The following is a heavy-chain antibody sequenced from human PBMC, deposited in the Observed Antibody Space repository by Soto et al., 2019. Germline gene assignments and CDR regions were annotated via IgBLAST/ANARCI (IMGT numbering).Heavy chain of an antibody. CDR2: IYYSGST. J-gene: IGHJ4*02. D-gene: IGHD3-16*01. CDR1: GGSISSYY. CDR3: ARLRDGVFDY. V-gene: IGHV4-59*08. Sequence: SETLSLTCTVSGGSISSYYWSWIRQPPGKGLEWIGYIYYSGSTNYNPSLKSRVTISVDTSKNHFSLKLSSVTAADTAVYYCARLRDGVFDYWGQGTLVTVSS.